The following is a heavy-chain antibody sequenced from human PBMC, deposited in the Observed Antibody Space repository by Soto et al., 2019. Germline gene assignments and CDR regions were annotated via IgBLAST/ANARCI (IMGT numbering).Heavy chain of an antibody. D-gene: IGHD2-2*02. J-gene: IGHJ6*02. Sequence: SETLSLTCAVYGGSFSGYYWSWIRQPPGKGLEWIGEINHSGSTNYNPSLKSRVTISVDTSKNQFSLKLSSVTAADTAVYYCARDSCSSTSCYTGYYYYGMDVWGQGTTVTSP. CDR3: ARDSCSSTSCYTGYYYYGMDV. V-gene: IGHV4-34*01. CDR1: GGSFSGYY. CDR2: INHSGST.